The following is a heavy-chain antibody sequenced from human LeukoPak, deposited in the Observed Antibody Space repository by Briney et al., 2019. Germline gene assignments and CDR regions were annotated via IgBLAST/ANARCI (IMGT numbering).Heavy chain of an antibody. Sequence: ASVKISCKASGYTFTTSYIHWVRQAPGQGLEWMGCINPNSGDTIYAQRFQGRLTVTRDTSITTAYMELSGLRSDDTAVYYCARDGPLEYCSATSCPPLNWGRGSLVTVSS. D-gene: IGHD2-2*01. CDR2: INPNSGDT. V-gene: IGHV1-2*02. J-gene: IGHJ4*02. CDR1: GYTFTTSY. CDR3: ARDGPLEYCSATSCPPLN.